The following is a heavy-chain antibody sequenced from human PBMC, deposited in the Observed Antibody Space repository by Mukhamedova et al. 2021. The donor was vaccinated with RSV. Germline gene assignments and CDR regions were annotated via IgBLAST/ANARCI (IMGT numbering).Heavy chain of an antibody. Sequence: MGPDGGAKYYVDSVKGRFTISRDNAKNSLYLQMNILRAEDTAVYFCVRSPDYGGPMFYFDPWGPGALVAVSS. J-gene: IGHJ4*02. CDR3: VRSPDYGGPMFYFDP. CDR2: MGPDGGAK. D-gene: IGHD4-23*01. V-gene: IGHV3-7*03.